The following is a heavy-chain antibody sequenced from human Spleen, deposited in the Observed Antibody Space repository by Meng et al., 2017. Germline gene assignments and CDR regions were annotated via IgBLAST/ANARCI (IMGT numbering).Heavy chain of an antibody. CDR1: GFTFSSYA. D-gene: IGHD3-22*01. CDR3: TVQYYYDSSAYYYPGHS. Sequence: GGSLRLSCAASGFTFSSYAMSWVRQAPGKGLEWVSSISSSSSYIYYADSVKGRFTISRDNAKNTLYLQMNSLRAEDTAVYYCTVQYYYDSSAYYYPGHSWGQGTLVTVSS. CDR2: ISSSSSYI. J-gene: IGHJ4*02. V-gene: IGHV3-21*03.